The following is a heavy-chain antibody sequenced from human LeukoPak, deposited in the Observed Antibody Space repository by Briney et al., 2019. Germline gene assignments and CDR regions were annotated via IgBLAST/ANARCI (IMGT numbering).Heavy chain of an antibody. CDR3: ARDRPYYYDSSGYSGFDL. CDR2: ISAYNGNT. J-gene: IGHJ2*01. CDR1: GYTFTSYG. Sequence: GASVKVSCKASGYTFTSYGISWVRQAPGQGLEWMGWISAYNGNTNYAQKLQGRVTMTTDTSTSTAYMELRSLRSDDTAVYYCARDRPYYYDSSGYSGFDLWGRGSLVTVSS. D-gene: IGHD3-22*01. V-gene: IGHV1-18*01.